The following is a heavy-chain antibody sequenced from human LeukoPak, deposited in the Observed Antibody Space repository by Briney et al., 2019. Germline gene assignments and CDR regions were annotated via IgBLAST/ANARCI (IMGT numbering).Heavy chain of an antibody. D-gene: IGHD3-9*01. J-gene: IGHJ4*02. CDR3: AKGGYYDILTGFEDY. CDR1: GFTFSRYS. CDR2: IRYDGSNQ. Sequence: PGGSLRLSCAASGFTFSRYSMNWVRQAPGKGLEGVAFIRYDGSNQYYADSVKGRFTISIDNSKNTLFLQMNSLRAEDTAVYYCAKGGYYDILTGFEDYWGQGTLVTVSS. V-gene: IGHV3-30*02.